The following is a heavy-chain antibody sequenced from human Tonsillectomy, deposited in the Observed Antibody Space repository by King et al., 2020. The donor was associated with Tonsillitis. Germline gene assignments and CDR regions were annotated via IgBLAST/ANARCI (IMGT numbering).Heavy chain of an antibody. Sequence: VQLVESGGGLVKPGGSLRLSCAASGFTFNTYTMNWVRQAPGKGLEWVSSISSSSSYIYYADSVKGRFTISRENAKNSLYLQMNSLRAEDTAVYYCAREGVGGYGLGYDTSGPFDYWGQGTLVTVSS. CDR2: ISSSSSYI. J-gene: IGHJ4*02. V-gene: IGHV3-21*01. CDR3: AREGVGGYGLGYDTSGPFDY. CDR1: GFTFNTYT. D-gene: IGHD3-22*01.